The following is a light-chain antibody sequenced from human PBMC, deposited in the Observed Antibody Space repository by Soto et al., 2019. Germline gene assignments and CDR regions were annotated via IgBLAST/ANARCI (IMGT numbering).Light chain of an antibody. CDR3: QESYTSPPFT. V-gene: IGKV1-39*01. Sequence: DIQMTQSPSSLSASVGDRVTITCRASQTIRSYLNWYQQKPGKAPNLLIYAASTLQSGVPSRFSGSGSGTDFTLTISSLQPEDFATYYCQESYTSPPFTFGQGTKVEIK. CDR1: QTIRSY. CDR2: AAS. J-gene: IGKJ2*01.